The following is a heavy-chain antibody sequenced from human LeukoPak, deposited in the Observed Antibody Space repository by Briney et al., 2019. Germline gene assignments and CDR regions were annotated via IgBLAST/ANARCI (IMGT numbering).Heavy chain of an antibody. Sequence: SDTLSLTCAVSGYSISSSNWWGWIRQPPGKGLEWIGYIYYSGSTYYNPSLKSRVTMSVDTSKNQFSLKLSSVTAVDTAVYYCARTGGPRGMATIFDYWGQGTLVTVSS. CDR1: GYSISSSNW. CDR2: IYYSGST. J-gene: IGHJ4*02. V-gene: IGHV4-28*01. D-gene: IGHD5-24*01. CDR3: ARTGGPRGMATIFDY.